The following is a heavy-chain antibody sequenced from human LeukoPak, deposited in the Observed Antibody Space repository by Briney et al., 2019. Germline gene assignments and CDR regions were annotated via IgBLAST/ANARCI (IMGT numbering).Heavy chain of an antibody. Sequence: GGPLRLSCAASGFTFSSYGMSWVRQAPGKGLEWVSGISGSGGSTYYADSVKGRFTISRDNSKNTLYLQMNSLRAEDTAVYYCAKDALISFRGAWSQSDSWGQGSLVTVSS. CDR2: ISGSGGST. V-gene: IGHV3-23*01. J-gene: IGHJ5*01. CDR3: AKDALISFRGAWSQSDS. CDR1: GFTFSSYG. D-gene: IGHD2-8*01.